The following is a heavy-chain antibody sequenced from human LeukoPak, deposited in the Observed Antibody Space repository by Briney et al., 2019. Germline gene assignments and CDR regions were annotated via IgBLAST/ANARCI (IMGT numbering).Heavy chain of an antibody. Sequence: GSPVKVSCKASRGTFSTYAISWVRQAPGQGLEWVGRIVPILGTANYAQNFQGRVTITADRSTTTAYMEQSSLRSEDTAVYYCARVPQGSSWPYYFDYWGQGTLVTVSS. CDR3: ARVPQGSSWPYYFDY. CDR2: IVPILGTA. D-gene: IGHD6-13*01. CDR1: RGTFSTYA. V-gene: IGHV1-69*04. J-gene: IGHJ4*02.